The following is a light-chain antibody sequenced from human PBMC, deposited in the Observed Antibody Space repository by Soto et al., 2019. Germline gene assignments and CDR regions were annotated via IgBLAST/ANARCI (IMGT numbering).Light chain of an antibody. CDR3: QQYGSSPTWT. J-gene: IGKJ1*01. V-gene: IGKV3-20*01. CDR2: GAS. CDR1: SSISSSY. Sequence: LTQSPGTLSLSSGESATLSCRVSSSISSSYLAWYQQKPGQAPRLLIYGASSRATGIPDRFSGSGSGTDFTLTISRLEPEDFAVYYCQQYGSSPTWTFGQGTKVDIK.